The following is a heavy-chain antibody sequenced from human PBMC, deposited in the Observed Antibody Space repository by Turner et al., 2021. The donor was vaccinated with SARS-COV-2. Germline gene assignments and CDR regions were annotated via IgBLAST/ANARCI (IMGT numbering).Heavy chain of an antibody. D-gene: IGHD3-3*01. V-gene: IGHV3-53*01. CDR1: GFTVSSNY. CDR3: ARDLMEVGGMDV. Sequence: EVQLVESGGGLIQPGGSLRRSCPASGFTVSSNYMSWVRQAPGKGLECVSVIYSGGSTYYADSVKGRFNISRDNSKNTLYLQMNSLRAEDTAVYYCARDLMEVGGMDVWGQGTTVTVSS. J-gene: IGHJ6*02. CDR2: IYSGGST.